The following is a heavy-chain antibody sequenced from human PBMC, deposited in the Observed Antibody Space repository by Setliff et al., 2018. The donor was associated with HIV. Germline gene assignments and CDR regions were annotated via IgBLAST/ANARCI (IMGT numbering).Heavy chain of an antibody. CDR3: ARLDWFSKNFDF. CDR1: GGSFSGYY. CDR2: INHSGST. D-gene: IGHD3-3*01. Sequence: SETLSLTCAVYGGSFSGYYWNWIRQPPGKGLEWIGEINHSGSTNYTPSLKSRVTISTDTSKNQFSLKVTSVNAADTAVYFCARLDWFSKNFDFWGQGTLVTVSS. J-gene: IGHJ4*02. V-gene: IGHV4-34*01.